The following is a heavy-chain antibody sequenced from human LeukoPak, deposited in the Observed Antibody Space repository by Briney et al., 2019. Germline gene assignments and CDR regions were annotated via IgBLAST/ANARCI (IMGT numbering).Heavy chain of an antibody. CDR1: GFTFSDYG. Sequence: GGSLRLSCVASGFTFSDYGIHWVRQAPGKGLEWVAVVTNDGSLRYYLDSVKGRFTITRDNSKNTVFLQMNSLRDEDTAVYFCAKDGIIVREDIINPPFDYWGQGTRVTVSS. J-gene: IGHJ4*02. CDR3: AKDGIIVREDIINPPFDY. V-gene: IGHV3-30*18. CDR2: VTNDGSLR. D-gene: IGHD3-10*01.